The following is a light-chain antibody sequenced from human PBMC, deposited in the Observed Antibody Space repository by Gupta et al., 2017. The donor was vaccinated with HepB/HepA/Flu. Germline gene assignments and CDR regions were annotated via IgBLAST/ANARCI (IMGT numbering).Light chain of an antibody. CDR1: RSNIGTNY. J-gene: IGLJ2*01. CDR2: RNN. Sequence: QSVLTQPPSASGTPGQRVTISCSGSRSNIGTNYVYWYQQLPGTAPKLLIYRNNQRPSGVPDRFSGSKSGTSASLAIGGLRSEDEADYYCAAWDDSLDGHVVFGGGTKLTVL. CDR3: AAWDDSLDGHVV. V-gene: IGLV1-47*01.